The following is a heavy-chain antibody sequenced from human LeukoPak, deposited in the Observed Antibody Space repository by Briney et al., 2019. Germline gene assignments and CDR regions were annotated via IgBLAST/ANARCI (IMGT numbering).Heavy chain of an antibody. Sequence: ASVKVSCKASGYTFTSYYMHWVRQAPGQGLEWMGIINPSGGTTSYAQQFQGRVTMTRDTSTNTVYIELGSLGSEDTAVYYCARGAHLLAPLDYWGQGTLVTVSS. CDR2: INPSGGTT. J-gene: IGHJ4*02. D-gene: IGHD3-3*01. CDR3: ARGAHLLAPLDY. V-gene: IGHV1-46*01. CDR1: GYTFTSYY.